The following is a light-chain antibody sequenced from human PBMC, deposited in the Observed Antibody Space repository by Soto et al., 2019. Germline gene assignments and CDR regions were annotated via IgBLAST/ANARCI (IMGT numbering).Light chain of an antibody. CDR1: QSISSSY. V-gene: IGKV3-20*01. CDR3: QQYGVSPVYT. Sequence: EIVLTQSPGTLSLSPGERDTLSCRASQSISSSYLAWYQQRPGQAPRLLIYGGSSRATGIPDRFSGRGSGTEFTLTINRLEPEDFAVYYCQCQQYGVSPVYTFGQGTKLEIK. CDR2: GGS. J-gene: IGKJ2*01.